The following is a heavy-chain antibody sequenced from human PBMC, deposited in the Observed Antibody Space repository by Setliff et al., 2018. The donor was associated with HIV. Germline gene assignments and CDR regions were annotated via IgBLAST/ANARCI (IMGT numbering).Heavy chain of an antibody. Sequence: LRLSCAASGFTFSDYAMSWVRQAPGKGLEWVSAISGSGRGTYYADSVKGRFTISRDNSKNTLYLQVNSLRTEDTAVYYCARHSDWYGNDAFDIWGQGTRVTVSS. CDR1: GFTFSDYA. CDR3: ARHSDWYGNDAFDI. CDR2: ISGSGRGT. D-gene: IGHD6-19*01. V-gene: IGHV3-23*01. J-gene: IGHJ3*02.